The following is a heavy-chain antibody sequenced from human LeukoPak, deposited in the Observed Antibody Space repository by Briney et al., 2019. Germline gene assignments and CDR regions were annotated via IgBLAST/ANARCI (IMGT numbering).Heavy chain of an antibody. V-gene: IGHV3-21*01. CDR2: ISSSSSYM. CDR1: GFTFSSYS. J-gene: IGHJ4*02. D-gene: IGHD2-15*01. CDR3: AKDAANLLYYFDH. Sequence: GGSLRLSCAASGFTFSSYSMNWVRQAPGKGLEWVSSISSSSSYMYYANSVRGRFTISRDNSRNTLFLQMNSLRPEDTAVYYCAKDAANLLYYFDHWGQGALVTVSS.